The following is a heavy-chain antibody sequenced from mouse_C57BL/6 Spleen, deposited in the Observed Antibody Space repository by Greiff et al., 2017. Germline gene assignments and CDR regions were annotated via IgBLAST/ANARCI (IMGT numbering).Heavy chain of an antibody. D-gene: IGHD1-1*01. CDR1: GYSITSGYY. CDR2: ISYDGSN. V-gene: IGHV3-6*01. Sequence: EVKLQESGPGLVKPSQSLSLTCSVTGYSITSGYYWNWIRQFPGNKLEWMGYISYDGSNNYNPSLKNRISITRDTSKNQFFLKLNSVTTEDTATYYCAREGDFITTVVAYYFDYWGQGTTLTVSS. CDR3: AREGDFITTVVAYYFDY. J-gene: IGHJ2*01.